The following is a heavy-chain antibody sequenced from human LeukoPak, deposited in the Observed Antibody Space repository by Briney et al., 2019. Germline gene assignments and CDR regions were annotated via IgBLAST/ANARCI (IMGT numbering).Heavy chain of an antibody. CDR1: GFTFTTYW. J-gene: IGHJ4*02. CDR2: IKQDGTEK. CDR3: AKDLPPYYGSGSLNCYFDY. Sequence: GGSLRLSCAASGFTFTTYWMSWVRQAPGKGLEWVANIKQDGTEKYYVDSVKGRFTISRDNSKNTLYLQMNSLRAEDTAVYYCAKDLPPYYGSGSLNCYFDYWGQGTLVTVSS. D-gene: IGHD3-10*01. V-gene: IGHV3-7*03.